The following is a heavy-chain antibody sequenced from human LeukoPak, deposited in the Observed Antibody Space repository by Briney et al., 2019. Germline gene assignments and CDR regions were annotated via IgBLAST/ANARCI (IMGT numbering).Heavy chain of an antibody. CDR1: GYSFTSYW. CDR3: ARHASTITEAGMYYYYNGMDV. CDR2: IYPGDSDT. J-gene: IGHJ6*02. Sequence: GEYLKISCKGSGYSFTSYWIGWVRQMPGKGLEWMGIIYPGDSDTTYSPSFQGQVTISADKSISTVYLQWSSLKASDTAMYYCARHASTITEAGMYYYYNGMDVWGQGTTVTVSS. V-gene: IGHV5-51*01. D-gene: IGHD6-19*01.